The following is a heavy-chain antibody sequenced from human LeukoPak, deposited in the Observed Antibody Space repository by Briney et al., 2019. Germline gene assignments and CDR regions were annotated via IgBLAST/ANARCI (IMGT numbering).Heavy chain of an antibody. J-gene: IGHJ4*02. CDR3: AKIKSDSIGWYEFDG. CDR1: GFTFSTYI. V-gene: IGHV3-48*04. CDR2: ISSDSSKK. Sequence: GGSLRLSCAAPGFTFSTYIMSWVRQAPGKGLEWVAYISSDSSKKFYADSVKGRFTTSRDNAKNSVYLQMNSLRTEDTAVYYCAKIKSDSIGWYEFDGWGQGTLVTVSS. D-gene: IGHD6-19*01.